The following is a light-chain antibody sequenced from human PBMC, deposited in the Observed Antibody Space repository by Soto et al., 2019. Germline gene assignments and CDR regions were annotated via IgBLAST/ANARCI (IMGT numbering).Light chain of an antibody. V-gene: IGKV3-20*01. Sequence: EIVLTQSPGTLSLSPGERATLSCRASQSVSNSYLAWYQQKPGQAPRPLIYGASSRAIGIPDRFRRSESGSYFTLTICSLEPEDFAVYYCQQYGSSPWTFGQGTRWIS. J-gene: IGKJ1*01. CDR1: QSVSNSY. CDR2: GAS. CDR3: QQYGSSPWT.